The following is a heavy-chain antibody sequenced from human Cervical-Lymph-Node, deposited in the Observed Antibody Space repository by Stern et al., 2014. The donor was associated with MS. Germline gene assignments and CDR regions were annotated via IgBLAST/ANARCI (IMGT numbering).Heavy chain of an antibody. CDR1: GGTFSINT. V-gene: IGHV1-69*12. Sequence: QDQLVQSGAEVKKPGSSVKVSCKASGGTFSINTISWVRQDPGQGIEWMGGITPMFGNANYAKKFQGRVMATADESTSTAYMELSSLRSEDTAVYFCAVDQGGIAVYWGQGTRVTVSS. J-gene: IGHJ4*02. CDR2: ITPMFGNA. D-gene: IGHD6-19*01. CDR3: AVDQGGIAVY.